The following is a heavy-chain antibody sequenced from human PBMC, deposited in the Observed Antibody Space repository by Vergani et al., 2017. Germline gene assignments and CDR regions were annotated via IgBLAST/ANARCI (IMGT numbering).Heavy chain of an antibody. D-gene: IGHD3-9*01. CDR3: ARVMYRYEASTGYRLEGMDI. CDR2: IYSNGST. CDR1: GGSFNTYY. J-gene: IGHJ6*02. V-gene: IGHV4-59*13. Sequence: QVQLEESGPGLVKPSETLSLTCTVSGGSFNTYYWSWIRQSPGKELEWIGYIYSNGSTNYNPSLNSRVTMSVDTSKNQFSLKLRSVTAADTAVYFCARVMYRYEASTGYRLEGMDIWGQGTTVTISS.